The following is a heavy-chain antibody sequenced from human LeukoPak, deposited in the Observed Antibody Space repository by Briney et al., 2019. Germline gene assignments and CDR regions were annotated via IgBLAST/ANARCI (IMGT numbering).Heavy chain of an antibody. V-gene: IGHV3-23*01. D-gene: IGHD2-21*01. CDR2: ISGSGGST. Sequence: GGSLRLSCAASGFTFSSYAMSWVRQAPGKGLEWVSAISGSGGSTYYADSVKGRFTISRDNSKDTLYLQMNSLRAEDTAVYYCAKFLPTHIVVANYYFDYWGQGTLVTVSS. CDR1: GFTFSSYA. J-gene: IGHJ4*02. CDR3: AKFLPTHIVVANYYFDY.